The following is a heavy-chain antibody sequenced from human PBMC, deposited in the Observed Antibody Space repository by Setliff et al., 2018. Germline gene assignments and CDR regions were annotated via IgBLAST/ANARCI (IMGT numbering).Heavy chain of an antibody. D-gene: IGHD3-3*01. Sequence: SVKVSCKASGGTFSSYAISWVRQAPGQGLEWMGRIIPIFGTANYAQKFQGRVTITADKSTSTAYMELSSLRSGDTAVYYCASRRGLEWSLGAFDIWGQGTMVTVSS. CDR2: IIPIFGTA. CDR3: ASRRGLEWSLGAFDI. J-gene: IGHJ3*02. CDR1: GGTFSSYA. V-gene: IGHV1-69*06.